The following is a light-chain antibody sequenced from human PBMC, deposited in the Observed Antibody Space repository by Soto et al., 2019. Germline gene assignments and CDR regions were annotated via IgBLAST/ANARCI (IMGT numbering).Light chain of an antibody. CDR3: AAWDDSLNGHV. CDR1: KPNIGTSS. J-gene: IGLJ1*01. CDR2: TTN. V-gene: IGLV1-44*01. Sequence: TSPTTALGAPRQKVPHSFFGGKPNIGTSSVHWFQQLPGTAPKLLISTTNQRPSGVPERFSGSKSGTSASLAISGLQSEDEADYYCAAWDDSLNGHVFGTGTKVTVL.